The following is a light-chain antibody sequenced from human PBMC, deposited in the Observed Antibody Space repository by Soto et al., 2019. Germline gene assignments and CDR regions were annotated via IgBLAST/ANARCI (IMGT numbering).Light chain of an antibody. CDR1: SSDVGIYNY. V-gene: IGLV2-14*01. Sequence: QSALTQPASVSGSPGQSIAISCTGSSSDVGIYNYVSWYQQHPGKVPKLIIYEVSNRPSGVSNRFSGSKSGNTASLTISGLQAEDEADYYCVSYIDSSKTHWVFGGGTKLTVL. CDR3: VSYIDSSKTHWV. CDR2: EVS. J-gene: IGLJ3*02.